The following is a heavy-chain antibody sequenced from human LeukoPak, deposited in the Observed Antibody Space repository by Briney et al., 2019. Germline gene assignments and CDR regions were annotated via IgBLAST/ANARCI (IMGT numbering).Heavy chain of an antibody. CDR2: IYYSGST. D-gene: IGHD3-22*01. CDR3: ARDGEGNYGDSSGYSVY. CDR1: GGSISSGGYY. V-gene: IGHV4-31*03. J-gene: IGHJ4*02. Sequence: PSETLSLTCTVSGGSISSGGYYWSWIRQHPGKGLEWIGYIYYSGSTYYNPSLKSRVTISVDTSKNQFSLKLSSVTAADTVVYYCARDGEGNYGDSSGYSVYWGQGTLVTVSS.